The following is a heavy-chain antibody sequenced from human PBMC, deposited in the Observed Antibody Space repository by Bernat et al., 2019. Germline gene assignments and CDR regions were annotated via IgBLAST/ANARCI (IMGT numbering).Heavy chain of an antibody. V-gene: IGHV1-18*01. Sequence: QVQLVQSGAEVKKPGASVKVSCKASGYTFTSYGISWVRQAPGQGLEWMGWISAYNGNTNYAQKLQGRVTMTTDTSTSTAYMELRSLRSDDTAVYYCAGEVFYYDILTGYYTTYYYGMDVWGQGTTVTVSS. D-gene: IGHD3-9*01. CDR3: AGEVFYYDILTGYYTTYYYGMDV. J-gene: IGHJ6*02. CDR2: ISAYNGNT. CDR1: GYTFTSYG.